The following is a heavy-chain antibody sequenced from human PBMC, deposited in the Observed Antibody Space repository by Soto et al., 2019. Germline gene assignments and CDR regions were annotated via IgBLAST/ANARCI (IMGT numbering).Heavy chain of an antibody. Sequence: QVQLVQSGAEVKKPGSSVKVSCTVSGGTFSSYAISWVRQAPGQGLEWMGGIIPIFGTANYAQKFQGRVTITADESTSTAYMELSSLRSEDTAVYYCARGAMSGYYYYYGMDVWGQGTTVTVSS. CDR2: IIPIFGTA. J-gene: IGHJ6*02. D-gene: IGHD3-3*01. V-gene: IGHV1-69*01. CDR1: GGTFSSYA. CDR3: ARGAMSGYYYYYGMDV.